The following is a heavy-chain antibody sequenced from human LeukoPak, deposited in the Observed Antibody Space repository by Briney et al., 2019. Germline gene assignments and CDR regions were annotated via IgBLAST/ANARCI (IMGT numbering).Heavy chain of an antibody. CDR3: AKEPHILPGYYPDYFDS. D-gene: IGHD3-9*01. CDR1: GFTFDDYV. CDR2: ISGSGHTT. J-gene: IGHJ4*02. Sequence: GGSLRLSCAASGFTFDDYVMHWVRQAPGKGVEWVSVISGSGHTTYYAHSVKGRFTVSRDNSKDTLYLQMNSLRAEDTAVYFCAKEPHILPGYYPDYFDSWGQGTLVTVSS. V-gene: IGHV3-23*01.